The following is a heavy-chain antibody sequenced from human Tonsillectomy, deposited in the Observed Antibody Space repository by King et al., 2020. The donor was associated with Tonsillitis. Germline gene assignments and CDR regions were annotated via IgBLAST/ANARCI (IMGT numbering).Heavy chain of an antibody. CDR1: GFTCEDYA. Sequence: EGQLVQSGGGVVQPGGSLRLSCAASGFTCEDYAMHWVRQAPGKGLEWVSLIGGAGGVTHYADSVKGRFTISTDKSKNSLYLQMNSLRTEDTALYYCAKNMYSDSSEELDYWGQGTLVTVSS. CDR3: AKNMYSDSSEELDY. CDR2: IGGAGGVT. J-gene: IGHJ4*02. V-gene: IGHV3-43*02. D-gene: IGHD3-22*01.